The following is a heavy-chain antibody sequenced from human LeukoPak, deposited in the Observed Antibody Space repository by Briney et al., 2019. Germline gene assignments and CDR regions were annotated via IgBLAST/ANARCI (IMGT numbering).Heavy chain of an antibody. CDR3: ARAPVAGLNWFDP. D-gene: IGHD6-19*01. Sequence: PSETLSLTCTVSGGSISSYYWSWIRQPPGKGLEWIGYIYYSGSTNYNPSLKGRVTISVDTSKNQFSLKLSSVTAADTAVYYCARAPVAGLNWFDPWGQGTLVTVSS. CDR2: IYYSGST. J-gene: IGHJ5*02. CDR1: GGSISSYY. V-gene: IGHV4-59*01.